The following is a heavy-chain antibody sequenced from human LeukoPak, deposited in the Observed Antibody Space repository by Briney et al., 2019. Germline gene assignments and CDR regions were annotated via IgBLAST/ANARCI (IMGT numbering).Heavy chain of an antibody. Sequence: SVKVSCKASGGTLSSYAISWVRRAPGQGVEWMGRIFPIFGLANTAQKFQGRVTITADKSTSTAYMELSSLRSEDTAVYYCARHSYYYDSSGYYLVDWGQGTLVTVSS. D-gene: IGHD3-22*01. J-gene: IGHJ4*02. V-gene: IGHV1-69*04. CDR3: ARHSYYYDSSGYYLVD. CDR1: GGTLSSYA. CDR2: IFPIFGLA.